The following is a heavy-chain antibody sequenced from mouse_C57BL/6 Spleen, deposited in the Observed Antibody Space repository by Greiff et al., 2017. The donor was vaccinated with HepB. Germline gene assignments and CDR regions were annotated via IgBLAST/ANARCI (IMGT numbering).Heavy chain of an antibody. V-gene: IGHV1-39*01. CDR1: GYSFTDYN. CDR2: INPNYGTT. Sequence: LVESGPELVKPGASVKISCKASGYSFTDYNMNWVKQSNGKSLEWIGVINPNYGTTSYNQKFKGKATLTVDQSSSTAYMQLNSLTSEDSAVYYCARGYGSGGYYAMDYWGQGTSVTVSS. CDR3: ARGYGSGGYYAMDY. J-gene: IGHJ4*01. D-gene: IGHD1-1*01.